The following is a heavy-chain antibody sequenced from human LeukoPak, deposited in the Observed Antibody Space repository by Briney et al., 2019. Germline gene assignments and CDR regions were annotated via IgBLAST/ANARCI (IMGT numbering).Heavy chain of an antibody. J-gene: IGHJ4*02. V-gene: IGHV3-53*01. CDR1: GFTVSSNY. D-gene: IGHD6-19*01. Sequence: GGSLRLSCPASGFTVSSNYMSWVRQAPGEVLEWVSIIYSGGGTYYADSVKGRFTISRDNSKNTLYLQMNSLRAEDTAVYSCARMLPGGWAFDYWGQGTLVTVSS. CDR3: ARMLPGGWAFDY. CDR2: IYSGGGT.